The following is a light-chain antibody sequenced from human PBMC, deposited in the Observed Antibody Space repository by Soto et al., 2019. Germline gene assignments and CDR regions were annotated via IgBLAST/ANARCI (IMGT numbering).Light chain of an antibody. CDR2: EVS. CDR1: SSDVGGYNY. J-gene: IGLJ1*01. V-gene: IGLV2-14*01. Sequence: QSALTQPASVSGSPGQSITISCPGTSSDVGGYNYVSWYQQHPGKAPKLMIYEVSNRPSGVSNRFSGSKSGDTASLTISGLQAEDEADYYCSSYTTRTTLYVFGTGTKVTVL. CDR3: SSYTTRTTLYV.